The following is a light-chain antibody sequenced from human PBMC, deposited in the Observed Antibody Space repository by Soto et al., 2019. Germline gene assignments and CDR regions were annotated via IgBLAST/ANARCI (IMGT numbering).Light chain of an antibody. Sequence: QSVLTQPASVSGSPGQSITISCTGTSNDVGGYNYVSWYQHHPGKAPKLMIYDVANRPSGVSHRFSGSKSGNTASLTSSGLQAEDEADYSCSSYSSRSTVVFGRGTKLTVL. V-gene: IGLV2-14*03. J-gene: IGLJ2*01. CDR2: DVA. CDR3: SSYSSRSTVV. CDR1: SNDVGGYNY.